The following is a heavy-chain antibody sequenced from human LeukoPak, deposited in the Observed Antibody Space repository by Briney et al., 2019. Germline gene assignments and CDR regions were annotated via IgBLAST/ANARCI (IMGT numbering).Heavy chain of an antibody. CDR2: INPSGGST. CDR1: GFTFSNYA. V-gene: IGHV1-46*01. CDR3: ARDGDTAMVIYYGMDV. D-gene: IGHD5-18*01. Sequence: GRSLRLSCAVSGFTFSNYAMHWVRQAPGQGLEWMGIINPSGGSTSYAQKFQGRVTMTRDTSTSTVYMELSSLRSEDTAVYYCARDGDTAMVIYYGMDVWGQGTTVTVSS. J-gene: IGHJ6*02.